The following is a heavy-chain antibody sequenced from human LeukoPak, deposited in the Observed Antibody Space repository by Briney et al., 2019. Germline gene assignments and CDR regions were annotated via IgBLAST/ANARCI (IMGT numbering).Heavy chain of an antibody. CDR1: GFAFSSYA. CDR2: ISRRDDYT. J-gene: IGHJ4*02. D-gene: IGHD3-10*01. V-gene: IGHV3-23*01. Sequence: PGGSLRLSCAASGFAFSSYAMSWVRQPPGKGLEWVSVISRRDDYTYYADSVKGRFTISGDNSKNTLYLQTNTLRAEDTAVYYCANDYRSGSFHDFWGQGTLVTVSS. CDR3: ANDYRSGSFHDF.